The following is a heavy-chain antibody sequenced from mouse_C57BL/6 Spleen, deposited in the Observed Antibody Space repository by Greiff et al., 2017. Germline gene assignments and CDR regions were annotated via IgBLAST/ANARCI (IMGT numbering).Heavy chain of an antibody. CDR1: GFTFSSYA. J-gene: IGHJ3*01. CDR2: ISDGGSYT. D-gene: IGHD3-2*02. CDR3: ARGGTAQATYAG. V-gene: IGHV5-4*03. Sequence: EVKLVESGGGLVKPGGSLKLSCAASGFTFSSYAMSWVRQTPEKRLEWVATISDGGSYTYYPDIVKGRFTISRDNAKKNLYLQMSHLKAEDTAMYYGARGGTAQATYAGWGQGTLVTVSA.